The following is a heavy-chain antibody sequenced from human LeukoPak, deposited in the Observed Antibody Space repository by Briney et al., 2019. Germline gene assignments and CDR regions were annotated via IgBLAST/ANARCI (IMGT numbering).Heavy chain of an antibody. CDR2: ISYDGSNK. CDR1: GFTFSSYA. J-gene: IGHJ4*02. CDR3: AREPGIGDYFDY. Sequence: GRSLRLSCAASGFTFSSYAMHWVRQAPGKGLGWVAVISYDGSNKYYADSVKGRFTISRDNSKNTLYLQMNSLRAEDTAVYYCAREPGIGDYFDYWGQGTLVTVSS. D-gene: IGHD1-26*01. V-gene: IGHV3-30*04.